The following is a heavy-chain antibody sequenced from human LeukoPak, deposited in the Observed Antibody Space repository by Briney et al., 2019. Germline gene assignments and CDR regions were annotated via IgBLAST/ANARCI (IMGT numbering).Heavy chain of an antibody. Sequence: PSEPLSLTCAVSGYSISSGYYWGWIRQPPGKGLEWIGSIYHSGSTYYNPSLKSRVTISVDTSKNQFSLKLSSVTAADTAVYYCARPSYSNYIYYWGQGTLVTVSS. CDR1: GYSISSGYY. J-gene: IGHJ4*02. V-gene: IGHV4-38-2*01. CDR3: ARPSYSNYIYY. D-gene: IGHD4-11*01. CDR2: IYHSGST.